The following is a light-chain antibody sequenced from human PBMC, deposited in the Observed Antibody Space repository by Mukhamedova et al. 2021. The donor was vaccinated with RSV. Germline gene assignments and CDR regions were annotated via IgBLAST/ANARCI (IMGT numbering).Light chain of an antibody. CDR2: NID. J-gene: IGLJ3*02. CDR3: AAWDDSLKGPV. CDR1: NSNIGSNY. V-gene: IGLV1-44*01. Sequence: CSGGNSNIGSNYVSWYQQFPGTAPKLLIYNIDKRPSGVPDRFSGSRSGTSASLAISVLQSEDEADYYCAAWDDSLKGPVFGGGT.